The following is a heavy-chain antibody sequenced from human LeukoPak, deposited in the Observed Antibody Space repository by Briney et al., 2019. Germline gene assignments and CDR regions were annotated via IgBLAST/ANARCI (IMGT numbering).Heavy chain of an antibody. V-gene: IGHV1-24*01. CDR3: ATGLSRRYFDWLFFY. CDR1: GYTLTELS. CDR2: FDPEDGET. J-gene: IGHJ4*02. Sequence: ASVKVSCRVSGYTLTELSMHWVRQAPGKGLEWMGGFDPEDGETIYAQKFQGRVTMTEDTSTDTAYMELSSLRSEDTAVYYCATGLSRRYFDWLFFYWGQGTLVTVSS. D-gene: IGHD3-9*01.